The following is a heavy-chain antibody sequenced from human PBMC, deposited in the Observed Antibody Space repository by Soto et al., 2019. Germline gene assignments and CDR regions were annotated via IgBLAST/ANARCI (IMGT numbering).Heavy chain of an antibody. V-gene: IGHV4-59*12. CDR3: ARRRLSAGYYYYYMDV. CDR1: GGSISSYY. Sequence: QVQLQESGPGLVKPSETLSLTCTVSGGSISSYYWSWIRQPPGKGLEWIGYIYYSGSTNYNPSLKSRLVTSADDSTNQYSPQLSCVAAAAAAVDYCARRRLSAGYYYYYMDVWGKGTTVTVSS. D-gene: IGHD1-1*01. CDR2: IYYSGST. J-gene: IGHJ6*03.